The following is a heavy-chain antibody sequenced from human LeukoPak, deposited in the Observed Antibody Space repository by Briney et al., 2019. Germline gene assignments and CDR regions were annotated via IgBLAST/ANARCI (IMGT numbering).Heavy chain of an antibody. CDR2: IYSDNT. CDR3: AKAGAYSGYGDY. V-gene: IGHV3-53*01. J-gene: IGHJ4*02. CDR1: GFTVSSNS. Sequence: PGGSLRLSCTVSGFTVSSNSMSWVRQAPGKGLEWVSFIYSDNTHYSDSVKGRFTISRDNSKNTLYLQMNSLRAGDTAVYYCAKAGAYSGYGDYWGQGTLVTVSS. D-gene: IGHD5-12*01.